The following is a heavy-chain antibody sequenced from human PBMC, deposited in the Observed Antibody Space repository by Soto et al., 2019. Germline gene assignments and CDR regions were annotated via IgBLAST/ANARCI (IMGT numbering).Heavy chain of an antibody. CDR2: IYYSGST. CDR3: ARHSAAEIFDY. D-gene: IGHD6-13*01. Sequence: LSLTCTVSGGSISSSSYYWGWIRQPPGKGLEWIGSIYYSGSTYYNPSLKSRVTISVDTSKNQFSLKLSSVTAADTAVYYCARHSAAEIFDYWGQGTLVTVSS. CDR1: GGSISSSSYY. J-gene: IGHJ4*02. V-gene: IGHV4-39*01.